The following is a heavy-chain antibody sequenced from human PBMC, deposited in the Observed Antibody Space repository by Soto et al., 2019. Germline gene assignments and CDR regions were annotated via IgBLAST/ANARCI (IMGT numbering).Heavy chain of an antibody. CDR1: GYTFTGYY. J-gene: IGHJ4*02. D-gene: IGHD2-2*01. V-gene: IGHV1-2*04. Sequence: ASVKVSCKASGYTFTGYYMHWVRQAPGQGLEWMGWINPNSGGTNYAQKFQGWVTMTRDTSISTAYMELSRLRSDDTAVYYCARGPLGGYAPYYFDYWGQGTLVTVSS. CDR2: INPNSGGT. CDR3: ARGPLGGYAPYYFDY.